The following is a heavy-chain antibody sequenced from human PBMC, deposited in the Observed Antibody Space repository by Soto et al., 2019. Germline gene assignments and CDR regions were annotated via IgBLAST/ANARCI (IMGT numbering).Heavy chain of an antibody. J-gene: IGHJ4*02. V-gene: IGHV3-23*01. CDR2: ISSSGGST. CDR3: ANGYYGDLLLDY. CDR1: GFTFSSSA. Sequence: GGSLRLSCAASGFTFSSSAMSWVRQAPGKGLEWVSAISSSGGSTYYADSVKGRLTISRDNSKNTLYLQMKSLRAEDTAVYFCANGYYGDLLLDYWGQGTLVNVSS. D-gene: IGHD4-17*01.